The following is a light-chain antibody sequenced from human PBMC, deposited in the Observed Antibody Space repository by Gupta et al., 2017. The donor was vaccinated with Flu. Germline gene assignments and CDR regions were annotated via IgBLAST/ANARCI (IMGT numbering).Light chain of an antibody. V-gene: IGLV1-40*01. CDR1: SSNIGAGYD. CDR2: GNS. Sequence: QSVLTQPPSVSGAPGQRVTISCTGSSSNIGAGYDVHWYQQLPGTAPKLLIFGNSNRPSGVTDRFAGSKSGTSASLAITGLQAEDEADYYCQYYDSSLSGSYVVFGGGTKLTVL. CDR3: QYYDSSLSGSYVV. J-gene: IGLJ2*01.